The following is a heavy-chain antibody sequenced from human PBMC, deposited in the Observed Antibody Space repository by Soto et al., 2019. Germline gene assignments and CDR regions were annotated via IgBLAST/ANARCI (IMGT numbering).Heavy chain of an antibody. J-gene: IGHJ4*02. D-gene: IGHD3-9*01. CDR3: ARVRPSLRYFDWLPFFDY. V-gene: IGHV1-8*01. CDR2: MNPNSGNT. Sequence: SVKVSCKASGYTFTSYDINWVRQATGQGLEWMGWMNPNSGNTGYAQKFQGRVTMTRNTSISTAYTELSSLRSEDTAVYYCARVRPSLRYFDWLPFFDYWGQGTLVTVSS. CDR1: GYTFTSYD.